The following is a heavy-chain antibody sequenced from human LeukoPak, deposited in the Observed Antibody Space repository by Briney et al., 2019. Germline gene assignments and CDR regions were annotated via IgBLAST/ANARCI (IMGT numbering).Heavy chain of an antibody. CDR1: LSTFSSYA. D-gene: IGHD6-13*01. V-gene: IGHV3-23*01. CDR2: ISGSGGST. J-gene: IGHJ4*02. Sequence: GGSLRLSCAPSLSTFSSYAMSWVRQAPGKGLEWVSAISGSGGSTYYAHSVKGGFTISRDNPKNTLYLQMNSLRAEDTAVYYCAKPSSIWDDVYFDYWGQGTLVTVSS. CDR3: AKPSSIWDDVYFDY.